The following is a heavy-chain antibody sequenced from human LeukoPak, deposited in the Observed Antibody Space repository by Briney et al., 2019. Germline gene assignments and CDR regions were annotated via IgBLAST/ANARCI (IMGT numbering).Heavy chain of an antibody. V-gene: IGHV3-23*01. CDR2: ISGSGGST. Sequence: GGSLRLSCAASGITFSSYGMSWVRQAPGKGLEWVSAISGSGGSTYYADSVKGRFTISRDNSKNTLYLQMNSLRAEDTAVYYCATSYCGGDCRWGQGTLVTVSS. CDR3: ATSYCGGDCR. D-gene: IGHD2-21*02. CDR1: GITFSSYG. J-gene: IGHJ4*02.